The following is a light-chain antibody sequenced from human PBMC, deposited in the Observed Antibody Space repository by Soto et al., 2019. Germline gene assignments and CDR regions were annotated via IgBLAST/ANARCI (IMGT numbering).Light chain of an antibody. CDR1: QSLLHSNGYTY. CDR3: VQALHAPG. J-gene: IGKJ3*01. CDR2: MAS. V-gene: IGKV2-28*01. Sequence: DIVMTQSPLSLPVTPGEPASLSCRSSQSLLHSNGYTYLDWYLQKPGQSPQLLLYMASNRASGVHDRFSGSGSVTDFTLKISRVEANDVGIYYGVQALHAPGFGPGTKVDIK.